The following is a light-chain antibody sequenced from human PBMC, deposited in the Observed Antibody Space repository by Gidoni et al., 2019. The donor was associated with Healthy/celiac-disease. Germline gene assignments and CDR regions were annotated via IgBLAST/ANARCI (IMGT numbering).Light chain of an antibody. Sequence: QSVLTQPPSASVTPGLRVTIPCSGSSSNIGSKSVNCYQQLPGTAPKLLTHSTHQRPSGVPDRFSGSKSGTSASLAISGLQSEDEADYYCAAWDDSLNGWVFGGGTKLTVL. J-gene: IGLJ3*02. CDR1: SSNIGSKS. V-gene: IGLV1-44*01. CDR3: AAWDDSLNGWV. CDR2: STH.